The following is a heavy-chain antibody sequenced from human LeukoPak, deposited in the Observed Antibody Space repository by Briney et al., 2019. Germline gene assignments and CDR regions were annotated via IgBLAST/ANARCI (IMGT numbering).Heavy chain of an antibody. CDR3: AREILAPGKTHDY. CDR2: ITGNGSTT. Sequence: GGSLRLSCAASGFTFSVYSMTWVRQAPGKGLEGVSAITGNGSTTYYADSVKGRFTISRDNSRNTLYLHMNSLRAEDTAVYYCAREILAPGKTHDYWGQGTLVTVSS. CDR1: GFTFSVYS. V-gene: IGHV3-23*01. J-gene: IGHJ4*02.